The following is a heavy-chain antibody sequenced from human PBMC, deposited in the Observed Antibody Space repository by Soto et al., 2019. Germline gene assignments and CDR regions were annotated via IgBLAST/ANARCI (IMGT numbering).Heavy chain of an antibody. CDR1: GFTFSNAW. CDR2: IKSKTDGGTT. CDR3: TTDQETGIVGAMDAFDI. J-gene: IGHJ3*02. D-gene: IGHD1-26*01. V-gene: IGHV3-15*07. Sequence: GGSLRLSCAASGFTFSNAWMNWVRQPPGKGLEWVGRIKSKTDGGTTDYAAPVKGRFTISRDDSKNTLYLQMNSLKTEDTAVYYCTTDQETGIVGAMDAFDIWGQGTMVTVSS.